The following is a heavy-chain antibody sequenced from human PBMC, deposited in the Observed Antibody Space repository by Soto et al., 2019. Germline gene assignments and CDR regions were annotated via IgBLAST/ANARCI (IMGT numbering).Heavy chain of an antibody. Sequence: EVQLLESGGGLVQPGGSLRLSCAASGFTFSNDAVTWVRQAPGKGLEWVSTISGSGGSTYYADSVKGRFTISRDKSKNTLYLQMSSLRAEDTAVYYCENDQGSSWYEIDYWGQGTLVTVSS. D-gene: IGHD6-13*01. CDR1: GFTFSNDA. CDR3: ENDQGSSWYEIDY. J-gene: IGHJ4*02. CDR2: ISGSGGST. V-gene: IGHV3-23*01.